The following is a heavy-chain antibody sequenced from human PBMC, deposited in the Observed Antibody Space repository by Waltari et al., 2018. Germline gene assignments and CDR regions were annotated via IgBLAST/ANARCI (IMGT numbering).Heavy chain of an antibody. D-gene: IGHD1-1*01. CDR1: GGSFSGYY. CDR2: INHSGST. J-gene: IGHJ4*02. CDR3: ARDGYGRPFDY. Sequence: QVQLQQWGAGLLKPSETLSLTCAVYGGSFSGYYWSWIRQTPGKGLEWIGEINHSGSTNYNPSLKSRVTISVDTSKNQFSLKLSSVTAADTAVYYCARDGYGRPFDYWGQGTLVTVSS. V-gene: IGHV4-34*01.